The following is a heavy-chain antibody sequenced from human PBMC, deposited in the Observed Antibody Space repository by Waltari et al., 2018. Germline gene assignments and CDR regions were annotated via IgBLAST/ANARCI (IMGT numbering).Heavy chain of an antibody. CDR1: GFTFSSYG. Sequence: VQPGRSLRLSCAASGFTFSSYGMHWVRQAPGKGLEWVAVICYDGSNKYYADSVKCRFTISRDNSKNTLYLQMNSLRAEDTAMYYCAKDSDDYYDSSGQGQTDVWGKGTTVTVSS. J-gene: IGHJ6*04. V-gene: IGHV3-30*18. D-gene: IGHD3-22*01. CDR2: ICYDGSNK. CDR3: AKDSDDYYDSSGQGQTDV.